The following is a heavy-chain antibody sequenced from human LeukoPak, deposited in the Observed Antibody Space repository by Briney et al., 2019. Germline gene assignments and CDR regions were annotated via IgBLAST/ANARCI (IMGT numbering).Heavy chain of an antibody. CDR3: ARHGGGLGIVVVPAAFGMDV. Sequence: SSETLSLTCTVSGGSISSYYWSWIRQPPGKGLEWIGYIYYGGSTNYNPSLKSRVTISVDTSKNQFSLKLSSVTAADTAVYYCARHGGGLGIVVVPAAFGMDVWGQGTTVTVSS. CDR1: GGSISSYY. CDR2: IYYGGST. D-gene: IGHD2-2*03. J-gene: IGHJ6*02. V-gene: IGHV4-59*08.